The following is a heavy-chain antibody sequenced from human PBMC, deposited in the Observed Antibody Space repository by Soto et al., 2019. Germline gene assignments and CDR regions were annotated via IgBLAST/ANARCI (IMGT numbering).Heavy chain of an antibody. CDR2: IYYSGST. CDR1: GGSISSGGYY. CDR3: AREYSVAATPYGMDV. D-gene: IGHD2-15*01. Sequence: QVQLQESGPGLVKPSQTLSLTCTVSGGSISSGGYYWSWIRQHPGKGLEWIGNIYYSGSTHYNPSIKSRVTISVDTSKNQFSLKLSSVTAADTAVYYCAREYSVAATPYGMDVWGQGTTVTVSS. J-gene: IGHJ6*02. V-gene: IGHV4-31*03.